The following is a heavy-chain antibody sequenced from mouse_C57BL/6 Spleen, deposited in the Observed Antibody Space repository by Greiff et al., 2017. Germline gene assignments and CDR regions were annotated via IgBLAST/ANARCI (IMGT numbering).Heavy chain of an antibody. Sequence: VKLVESGAELARPGASVKLSCKASGYTFTSYGISWVKQRTGQGLEWIGEIYPRSGNTYYNEKFKGKATLTADKSSSTAYMELRSLTSEDSAVYFCASRGYDYAWFAYWGQGTLVTVSA. V-gene: IGHV1-81*01. CDR2: IYPRSGNT. CDR3: ASRGYDYAWFAY. D-gene: IGHD2-4*01. CDR1: GYTFTSYG. J-gene: IGHJ3*01.